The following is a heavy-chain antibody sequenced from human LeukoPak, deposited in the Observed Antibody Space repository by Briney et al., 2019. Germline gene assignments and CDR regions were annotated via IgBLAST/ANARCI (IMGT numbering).Heavy chain of an antibody. CDR2: INPNSGGA. Sequence: ASVKVSCKASGYTFTGYYMHWVRQAPGQGLEWMGWINPNSGGANYAQKFQGRVTMTRDTSISTAYMELSRLRSDDTAVYYCASTTYDSSGYISYWGQGTLVTVSS. CDR3: ASTTYDSSGYISY. D-gene: IGHD3-22*01. J-gene: IGHJ4*02. CDR1: GYTFTGYY. V-gene: IGHV1-2*02.